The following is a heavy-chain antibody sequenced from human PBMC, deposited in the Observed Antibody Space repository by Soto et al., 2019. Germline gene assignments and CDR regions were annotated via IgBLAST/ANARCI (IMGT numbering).Heavy chain of an antibody. J-gene: IGHJ4*02. Sequence: SETLSLTCAVSGGSIISGNWWSWVRQPPGKGLEWIGEIYHSGSTNYNPSLKSRVTISVDKSKNQFSLKLSSVTAADTAVYYCARAAMGGSSWPFDYWGQGTLVXVS. D-gene: IGHD6-13*01. CDR3: ARAAMGGSSWPFDY. CDR2: IYHSGST. CDR1: GGSIISGNW. V-gene: IGHV4-4*02.